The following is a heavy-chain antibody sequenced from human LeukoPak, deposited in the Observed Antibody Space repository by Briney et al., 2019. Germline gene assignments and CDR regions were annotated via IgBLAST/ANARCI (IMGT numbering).Heavy chain of an antibody. D-gene: IGHD3-10*01. J-gene: IGHJ3*02. CDR2: ISWNSGSI. CDR1: GFTFDDYA. Sequence: GGSLRLSCAASGFTFDDYAMHWVRQAPGKGLEWVSGISWNSGSIGYADSVKGRFTISRDNAKNSLYLQMNSLRAEDTALYYCAKGRVEVEAFDIWGQGTMVTVSS. V-gene: IGHV3-9*01. CDR3: AKGRVEVEAFDI.